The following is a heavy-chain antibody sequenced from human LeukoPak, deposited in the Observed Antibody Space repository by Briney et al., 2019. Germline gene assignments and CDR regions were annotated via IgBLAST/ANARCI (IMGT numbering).Heavy chain of an antibody. Sequence: SETLSLTCAVYGGSFSGYYWSWIRQPPGKGLEWIGEINRSGSTNYNPSLKSRVTISVDTSKNQFSLKLSSVTAADTAVYYCARGQRDSSGYAFDIWGQGTMVTVSS. J-gene: IGHJ3*02. CDR1: GGSFSGYY. D-gene: IGHD3-22*01. CDR3: ARGQRDSSGYAFDI. V-gene: IGHV4-34*01. CDR2: INRSGST.